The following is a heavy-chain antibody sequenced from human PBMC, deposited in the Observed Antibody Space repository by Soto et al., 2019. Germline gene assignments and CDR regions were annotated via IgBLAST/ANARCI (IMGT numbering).Heavy chain of an antibody. CDR3: ARDPHEFWTSYWFDP. V-gene: IGHV1-18*01. J-gene: IGHJ5*02. D-gene: IGHD3-3*01. Sequence: ASVKVSCKTSGYTFNTYGINWVRQAPGQGLELMGWISAYDGKTTYAEKFQGRVTLTTDTSMSTAYMELRSLRSDDTAIYYCARDPHEFWTSYWFDPWGQGTPVTVSS. CDR2: ISAYDGKT. CDR1: GYTFNTYG.